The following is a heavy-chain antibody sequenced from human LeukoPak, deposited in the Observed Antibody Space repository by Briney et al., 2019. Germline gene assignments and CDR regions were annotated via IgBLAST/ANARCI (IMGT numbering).Heavy chain of an antibody. V-gene: IGHV4-31*03. D-gene: IGHD3-10*01. CDR1: GGPISGSGYF. CDR2: IYHSGTT. J-gene: IGHJ4*02. CDR3: ARNGDGSGSFYYFDY. Sequence: SETLSLTCTVSGGPISGSGYFWGWIRQHPGKGLEWIGYIYHSGTTYHNPSLKSRVTISVDTSKNQFSLKLSSVTAADTAVYYCARNGDGSGSFYYFDYWGRGTLVTVSS.